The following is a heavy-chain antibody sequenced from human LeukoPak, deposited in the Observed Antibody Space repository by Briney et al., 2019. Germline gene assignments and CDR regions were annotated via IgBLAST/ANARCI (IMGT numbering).Heavy chain of an antibody. CDR2: IIPIFGTA. CDR1: GGTFSSYA. V-gene: IGHV1-69*13. D-gene: IGHD2-15*01. J-gene: IGHJ4*02. Sequence: SVKVSCKASGGTFSSYAISWVRQALGQGLEWMGGIIPIFGTANYAQKFQGRVTITADESTSTAYMELSSLRSEDTAVYYCASGICSGGSCYPYRFDYWGQGTLVTVSS. CDR3: ASGICSGGSCYPYRFDY.